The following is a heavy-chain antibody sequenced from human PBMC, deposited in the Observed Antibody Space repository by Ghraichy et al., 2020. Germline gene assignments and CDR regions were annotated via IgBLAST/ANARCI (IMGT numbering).Heavy chain of an antibody. Sequence: GGYLRLSCAASGFTFSSYWMHWVRQAPGKGLVWVSRINSGGSSTTYADSVKGRFTISRDNAKNTLYLQMTSLRAEDTAVYYCATFLRSYFYYFYMDVWGKGTTVTVSS. V-gene: IGHV3-74*03. CDR3: ATFLRSYFYYFYMDV. CDR1: GFTFSSYW. D-gene: IGHD4-17*01. J-gene: IGHJ6*03. CDR2: INSGGSST.